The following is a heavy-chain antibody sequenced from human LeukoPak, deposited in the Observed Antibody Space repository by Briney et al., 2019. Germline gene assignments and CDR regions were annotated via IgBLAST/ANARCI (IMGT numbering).Heavy chain of an antibody. CDR3: ARDREGRGSGWLFDY. CDR2: IYYSGST. D-gene: IGHD6-19*01. J-gene: IGHJ4*02. V-gene: IGHV4-59*01. Sequence: SETLSLTCTVSGGSISSYYWSCIRQPPGKGLEWIGYIYYSGSTNYNPSLKSRVTISVDTSKNQFSLKLSSVTAADTAVYYCARDREGRGSGWLFDYWGQGTLVTVSS. CDR1: GGSISSYY.